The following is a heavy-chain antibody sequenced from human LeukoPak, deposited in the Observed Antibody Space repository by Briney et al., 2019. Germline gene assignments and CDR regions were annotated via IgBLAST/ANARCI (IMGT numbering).Heavy chain of an antibody. Sequence: GSLRLSCAASGFTFSSYAMIWVRQAPGKGLEWVSVISGNGDTTYYADSVKGRFTISRDNSRNTVYLQMNSLRGDDTAVYYCVKDVNWSTYWGQGTLVTVSS. CDR3: VKDVNWSTY. CDR2: ISGNGDTT. D-gene: IGHD1-1*01. J-gene: IGHJ4*02. CDR1: GFTFSSYA. V-gene: IGHV3-23*01.